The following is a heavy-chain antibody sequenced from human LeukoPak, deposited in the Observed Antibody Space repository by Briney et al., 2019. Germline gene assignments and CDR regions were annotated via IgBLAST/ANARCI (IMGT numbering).Heavy chain of an antibody. Sequence: ASVKVSCKASGYTFTSYDINWVRQATGQGLEWMGWMNPDSGNTGYAQKFQGRVTITRNTSISTAYMELSSLRSEDTAVYYCARGRGAYYYGSGSYLVDPWGQGTLVTVSS. D-gene: IGHD3-10*01. CDR2: MNPDSGNT. CDR1: GYTFTSYD. V-gene: IGHV1-8*03. CDR3: ARGRGAYYYGSGSYLVDP. J-gene: IGHJ5*02.